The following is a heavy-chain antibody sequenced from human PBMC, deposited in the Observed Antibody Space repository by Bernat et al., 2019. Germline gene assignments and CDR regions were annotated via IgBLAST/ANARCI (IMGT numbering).Heavy chain of an antibody. CDR3: ARFVVVVAATHFDY. V-gene: IGHV4-59*08. CDR2: IYYSGST. Sequence: QVRLQESGPGLVKPSETLSLTCTVSGGSISSYYWSWIRQPPGKGLEWIGYIYYSGSTNYNPSLKSRVTISVDTSKNQFSLKLSSVTAADTAVYYCARFVVVVAATHFDYWGQGTLVTVSS. D-gene: IGHD2-15*01. CDR1: GGSISSYY. J-gene: IGHJ4*02.